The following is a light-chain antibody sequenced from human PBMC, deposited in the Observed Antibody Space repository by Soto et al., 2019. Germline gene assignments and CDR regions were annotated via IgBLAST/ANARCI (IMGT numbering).Light chain of an antibody. CDR1: QGIRSW. Sequence: DIQRTQSPHSVSASVGDRVTITCRASQGIRSWLAWYQQNPGKPPKVLIYTASNLQSGVPSRFSGSGSGTEFTLTISNLQPEDCATYYCQQANSFPLTFGPGTKVEIK. J-gene: IGKJ3*01. V-gene: IGKV1D-12*01. CDR2: TAS. CDR3: QQANSFPLT.